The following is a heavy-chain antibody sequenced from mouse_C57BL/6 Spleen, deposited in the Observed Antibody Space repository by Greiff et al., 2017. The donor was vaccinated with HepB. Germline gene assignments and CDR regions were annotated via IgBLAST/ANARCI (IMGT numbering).Heavy chain of an antibody. CDR1: GYTFTSYW. V-gene: IGHV1-69*01. Sequence: QVQLQQPGAELVMPGASVKLSCKASGYTFTSYWMHWVKQRPGQGLEWIGEIDPSDSYTNYNQKFKGKSTLTVDKSSSTAYMQLSSLTSEDSAVYYCARWGRHYYGSSYYAMDYWGQGTSVTVSS. D-gene: IGHD1-1*01. CDR2: IDPSDSYT. CDR3: ARWGRHYYGSSYYAMDY. J-gene: IGHJ4*01.